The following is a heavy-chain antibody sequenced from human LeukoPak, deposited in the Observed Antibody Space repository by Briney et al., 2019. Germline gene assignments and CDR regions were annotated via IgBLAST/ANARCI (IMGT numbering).Heavy chain of an antibody. CDR2: ISGSGDTT. Sequence: GSLRLSCAASGFTFSSYAMNWVRQAPGKGLEWVSAISGSGDTTYYADYVKGRFTICRDNYKNTLSLQMNSLRAEDTAVYYCAKGAYSSGYYGEYFQHWGQGTLVTVSS. CDR3: AKGAYSSGYYGEYFQH. V-gene: IGHV3-23*01. CDR1: GFTFSSYA. D-gene: IGHD3-22*01. J-gene: IGHJ1*01.